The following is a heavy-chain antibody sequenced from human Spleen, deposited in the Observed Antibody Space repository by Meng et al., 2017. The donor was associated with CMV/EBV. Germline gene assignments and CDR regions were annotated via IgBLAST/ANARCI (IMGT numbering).Heavy chain of an antibody. D-gene: IGHD1-26*01. CDR2: TYYNTKWDN. CDR1: GDSVSSNTAT. CDR3: AREVGLNWFDP. J-gene: IGHJ5*02. V-gene: IGHV6-1*01. Sequence: ISGDSVSSNTATWNWIRLSPSRGLEWLGRTYYNTKWDNDYAESVRGRITINADTSKNHFSLQLNSVTPEDTALYYCAREVGLNWFDPWGQGTPVTVSS.